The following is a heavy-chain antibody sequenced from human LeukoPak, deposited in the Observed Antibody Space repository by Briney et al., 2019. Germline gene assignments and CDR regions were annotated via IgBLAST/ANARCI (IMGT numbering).Heavy chain of an antibody. CDR2: IYYSGST. CDR3: ARGSEYYYDSSNFDY. J-gene: IGHJ4*02. CDR1: GGSISSYY. D-gene: IGHD3-22*01. Sequence: SETLSLTCTVSGGSISSYYWSWLRQPPGKGLEWVGYIYYSGSTNYNPSLKSRVTISVDTSKNQFSLKLSPVTAADTAVYYCARGSEYYYDSSNFDYWGQGTLVTVSS. V-gene: IGHV4-59*01.